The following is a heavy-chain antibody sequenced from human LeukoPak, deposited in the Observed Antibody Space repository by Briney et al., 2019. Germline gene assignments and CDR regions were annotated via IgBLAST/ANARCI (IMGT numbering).Heavy chain of an antibody. D-gene: IGHD2-2*01. Sequence: ASVKVSCKASGYTFTGYYMHWVRQAPGQGLEWMGWINPNSGGTNYAQKFQGRVTMTRDTSISTAYMELSRLRSDDTAVYYCARDRYCSSTSRSVRPYNWFDPWGQGTLVTVSS. CDR2: INPNSGGT. V-gene: IGHV1-2*02. CDR1: GYTFTGYY. J-gene: IGHJ5*02. CDR3: ARDRYCSSTSRSVRPYNWFDP.